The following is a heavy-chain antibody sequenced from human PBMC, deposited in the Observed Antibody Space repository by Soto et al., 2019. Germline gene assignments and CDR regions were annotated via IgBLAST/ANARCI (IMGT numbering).Heavy chain of an antibody. D-gene: IGHD3-16*01. V-gene: IGHV3-30*18. CDR2: ISYDGSNK. J-gene: IGHJ3*02. CDR1: GFTFSSYG. CDR3: AKAGPRGGAFDI. Sequence: QVQLVESGGGVVQPGRSLRLSCAASGFTFSSYGMHWVRQAPGKGLEWVAVISYDGSNKYYADSVKGRFTISRDNSKNTLYPQINSLRAEDTAVDYLAKAGPRGGAFDIWGQGTMVTVSS.